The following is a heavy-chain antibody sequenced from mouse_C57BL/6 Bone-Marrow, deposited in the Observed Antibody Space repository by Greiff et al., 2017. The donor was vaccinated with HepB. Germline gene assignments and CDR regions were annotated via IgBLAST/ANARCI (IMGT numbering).Heavy chain of an antibody. CDR3: ARRGYYGSGGDY. V-gene: IGHV1-50*01. Sequence: QVQLKQPGAELVKPGASVKLSCKASGYTFTSYWMQWVKQRPGQGLEWIGEIDPSDSYTNYNQKFKGKATLTVDTSSSTAYMQLSSLTSEDSAVYYCARRGYYGSGGDYWGQGTTLTVSS. CDR1: GYTFTSYW. D-gene: IGHD1-1*01. CDR2: IDPSDSYT. J-gene: IGHJ2*01.